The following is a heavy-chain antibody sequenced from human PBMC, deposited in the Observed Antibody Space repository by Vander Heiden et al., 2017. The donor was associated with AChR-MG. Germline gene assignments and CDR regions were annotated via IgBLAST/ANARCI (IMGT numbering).Heavy chain of an antibody. Sequence: EVQLVESGGGLVKPGGSLRLSCAASGFTFSSYSMNWVRQAPGKGLEWVSSISSSSSYIYYADSVKGRFTISRDNAKNSLYLQMNSLRAEDTAVYYCAREYGPYNWFDPWGQGTLVTVSS. CDR2: ISSSSSYI. J-gene: IGHJ5*02. D-gene: IGHD4-17*01. CDR3: AREYGPYNWFDP. CDR1: GFTFSSYS. V-gene: IGHV3-21*01.